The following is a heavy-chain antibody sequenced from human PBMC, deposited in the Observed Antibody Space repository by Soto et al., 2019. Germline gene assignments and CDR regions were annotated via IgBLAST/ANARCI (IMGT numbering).Heavy chain of an antibody. CDR1: GYTFTGYY. Sequence: ASVKVSCKASGYTFTGYYMHWVRQAPGQGREWMGWINPNSGGTNYAQKFQGRVTMTRDTSISTAYMELSRLRSDDTAVYYCARENSGYCSSTSCYTDNYYYYGMDVWGQGXTVTVSS. CDR3: ARENSGYCSSTSCYTDNYYYYGMDV. J-gene: IGHJ6*02. D-gene: IGHD2-2*02. V-gene: IGHV1-2*02. CDR2: INPNSGGT.